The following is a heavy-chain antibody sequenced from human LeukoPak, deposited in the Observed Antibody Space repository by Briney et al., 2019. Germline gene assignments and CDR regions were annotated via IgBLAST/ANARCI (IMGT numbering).Heavy chain of an antibody. CDR3: AKGVRRSSDYSSPVDY. CDR1: GFTFDDYA. J-gene: IGHJ4*02. D-gene: IGHD3-22*01. CDR2: ISGSGGST. Sequence: GGSLRLSCAASGFTFDDYAMSWVRQAPGKGLEWVSAISGSGGSTYYADSVKGRFTISRDNSRNTLYLQMNSLRAEDTAVYYCAKGVRRSSDYSSPVDYWGQGTLVTVSS. V-gene: IGHV3-23*01.